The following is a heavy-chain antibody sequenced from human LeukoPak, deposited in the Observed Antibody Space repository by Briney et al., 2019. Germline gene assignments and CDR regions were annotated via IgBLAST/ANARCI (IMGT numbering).Heavy chain of an antibody. Sequence: SVKVSCKASGGTFSSYAISWVRQAPGQGLERMGGIIPIFGTANYAQKFQGSVTITADKSTSTAYMELSSLRSEDTAVYYCVGPGYGSGNHTVMDVWGKGTTVTVSS. CDR3: VGPGYGSGNHTVMDV. D-gene: IGHD3-10*01. J-gene: IGHJ6*04. CDR2: IIPIFGTA. CDR1: GGTFSSYA. V-gene: IGHV1-69*06.